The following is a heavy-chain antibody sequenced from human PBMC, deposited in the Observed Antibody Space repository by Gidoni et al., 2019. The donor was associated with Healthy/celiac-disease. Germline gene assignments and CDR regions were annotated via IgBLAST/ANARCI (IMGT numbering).Heavy chain of an antibody. CDR2: IIPIFGTA. V-gene: IGHV1-69*01. D-gene: IGHD3-3*01. CDR3: ARGLRGDFWSGYIDY. Sequence: QVQLVQHGAEVTKPGSSVKVSCQASGGTSSSYAISWVRQTPGQGLAWMGRIIPIFGTANYAQKFQGRVTITADESTSTAYMELSSLRSEDTAVYYCARGLRGDFWSGYIDYWGQGTLVTVSS. J-gene: IGHJ4*02. CDR1: GGTSSSYA.